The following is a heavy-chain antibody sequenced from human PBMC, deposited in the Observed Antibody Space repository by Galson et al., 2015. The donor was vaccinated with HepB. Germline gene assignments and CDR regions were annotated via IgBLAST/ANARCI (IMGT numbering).Heavy chain of an antibody. D-gene: IGHD2-15*01. CDR3: ARERLGYCSGGSCPRGFDY. CDR1: GFTFSSYW. CDR2: IKQDGSEK. V-gene: IGHV3-7*03. J-gene: IGHJ4*02. Sequence: SLRLSCAASGFTFSSYWMSWVRQAPGKGLEWVANIKQDGSEKYYVDSVKGRFTISRDNAKNSLYLQMNSLRAEDTAVYYCARERLGYCSGGSCPRGFDYWGQGTLVTVSS.